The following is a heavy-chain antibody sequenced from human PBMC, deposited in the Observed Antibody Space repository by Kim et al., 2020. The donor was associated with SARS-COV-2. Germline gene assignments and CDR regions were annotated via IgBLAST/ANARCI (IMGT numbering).Heavy chain of an antibody. CDR2: ISSSSSYI. CDR1: GFTFSSYS. Sequence: GGSLRLSCAASGFTFSSYSMNWVRQAPGKGLEWVSSISSSSSYIYYADSVKGRFTISRDNAKNSLYLQMNSLRAEDTAVYYCASLNYDFWSGYYTAIDYWGQGTLVTVSS. D-gene: IGHD3-3*01. V-gene: IGHV3-21*01. CDR3: ASLNYDFWSGYYTAIDY. J-gene: IGHJ4*02.